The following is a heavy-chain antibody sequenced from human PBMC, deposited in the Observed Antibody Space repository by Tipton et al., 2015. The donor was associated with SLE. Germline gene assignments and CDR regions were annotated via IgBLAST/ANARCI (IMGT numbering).Heavy chain of an antibody. Sequence: TLSLTCTVPGGSISSYYWSWIRQPPGKGLEWIGYIYYSGSTNYNPSLKSRVTISVDTSKNQFSLKLSSVTAADTAVYYCARGGYYDILTGLGGMDVWGQGTTVTVSS. CDR2: IYYSGST. V-gene: IGHV4-59*08. CDR1: GGSISSYY. CDR3: ARGGYYDILTGLGGMDV. J-gene: IGHJ6*02. D-gene: IGHD3-9*01.